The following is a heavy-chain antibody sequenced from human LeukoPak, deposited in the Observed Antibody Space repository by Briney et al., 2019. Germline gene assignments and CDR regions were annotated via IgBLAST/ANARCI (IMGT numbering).Heavy chain of an antibody. CDR2: IYYSGST. D-gene: IGHD6-19*01. Sequence: SQTLSLTCTVSGGSISSGGYYWSWIRQPPGKGLEWIGYIYYSGSTNYNPSLKSRVTISVDMSKNQFSLKLSSVTAADTAVYYCARYTGGSSNAFDIWGQGTMVTVSS. CDR1: GGSISSGGYY. CDR3: ARYTGGSSNAFDI. J-gene: IGHJ3*02. V-gene: IGHV4-61*08.